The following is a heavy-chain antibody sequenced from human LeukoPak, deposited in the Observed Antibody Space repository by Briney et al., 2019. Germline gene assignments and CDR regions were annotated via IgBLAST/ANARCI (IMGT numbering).Heavy chain of an antibody. CDR3: AIQNSGARLNV. CDR2: IYYSGST. Sequence: SETLSLTCTVSGDSMSSYYWSWIRQPPGKGLEWIGHIYYSGSTDYNPSLKSRLTISVDTSKNQFSLQLSSVTAADTAVYFCAIQNSGARLNVWGQGTTVTVSS. D-gene: IGHD6-25*01. CDR1: GDSMSSYY. V-gene: IGHV4-59*08. J-gene: IGHJ6*02.